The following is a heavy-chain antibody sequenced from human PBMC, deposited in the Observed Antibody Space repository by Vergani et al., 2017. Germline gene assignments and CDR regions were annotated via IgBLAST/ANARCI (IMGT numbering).Heavy chain of an antibody. CDR2: INPNSGGT. Sequence: QVQLVQSGAEVKKPGSSVKVSCKASGGTFSSYAISWVRQAPGQGLEWMGWINPNSGGTNYAQKFQGRVTMTRDTSISTAYMELSRLRSDDTAVYYCARVGYCSSTSCYTWFDPWGQGTLVTVSS. V-gene: IGHV1-2*02. J-gene: IGHJ5*02. CDR3: ARVGYCSSTSCYTWFDP. CDR1: GGTFSSYA. D-gene: IGHD2-2*02.